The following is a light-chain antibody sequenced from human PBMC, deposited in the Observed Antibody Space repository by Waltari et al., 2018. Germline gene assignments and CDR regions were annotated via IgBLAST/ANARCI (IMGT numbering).Light chain of an antibody. J-gene: IGKJ2*01. V-gene: IGKV3-20*01. Sequence: ENVLTQSPGTLSLSPGERGTLSCRASQSVSNNYLAWYQQKPVQAPRLLIYGASTRISGIPDRFSGSGSGTDFTLSINRLEHEDSAVYYCQQYGSSPYTFGQGTKLEIK. CDR2: GAS. CDR3: QQYGSSPYT. CDR1: QSVSNNY.